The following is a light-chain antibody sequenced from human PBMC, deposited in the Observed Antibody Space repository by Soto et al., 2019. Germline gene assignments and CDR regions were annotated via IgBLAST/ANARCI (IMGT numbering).Light chain of an antibody. CDR3: CSYAGSYTYV. Sequence: QSVLTQPRSVSGSPGQSVTISCTGTSSDVGGYNYVSWYQQHPGKAPKFMIYDVNKRPSGVPDRFSGSKSGNTASLTISWLQAEDEADYYCCSYAGSYTYVFGTGTKLTVL. CDR2: DVN. CDR1: SSDVGGYNY. V-gene: IGLV2-11*01. J-gene: IGLJ1*01.